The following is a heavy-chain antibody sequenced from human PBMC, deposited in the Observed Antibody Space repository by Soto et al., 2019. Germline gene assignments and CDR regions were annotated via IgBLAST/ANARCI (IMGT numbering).Heavy chain of an antibody. CDR1: GFTFSSYA. Sequence: GGSLRLSCAASGFTFSSYAMTWVRQAPGKGLERVSTISGNGGYTYYSDSVRGRFTISRDNSKKTLYLQMDSLRADDTAVFYCXKGKANTVFGVDTLFDYWGLGTQVTVSS. D-gene: IGHD3-3*01. V-gene: IGHV3-23*01. J-gene: IGHJ4*02. CDR2: ISGNGGYT. CDR3: XKGKANTVFGVDTLFDY.